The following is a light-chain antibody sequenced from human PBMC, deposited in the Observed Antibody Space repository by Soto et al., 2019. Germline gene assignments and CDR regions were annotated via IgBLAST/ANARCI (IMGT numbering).Light chain of an antibody. Sequence: IVLTQSPGTLSLSPGERATLSCRASQSVSSSYLAWYQQKPGQAPRLLIYGASSRATGIPDRFSGSGSATDFTLTISRLEDEDFAVYCCQQYSSSPTFGGGTKVEI. J-gene: IGKJ4*01. CDR1: QSVSSSY. CDR2: GAS. V-gene: IGKV3-20*01. CDR3: QQYSSSPT.